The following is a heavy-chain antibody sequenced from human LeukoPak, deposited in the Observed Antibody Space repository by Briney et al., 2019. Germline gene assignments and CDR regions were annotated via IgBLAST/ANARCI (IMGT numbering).Heavy chain of an antibody. CDR3: AKDLRGRYDY. Sequence: GGSLRLSCAASGFTFSSYAMTWVRQAPGKGLEWVSTMSASGGGTYYADSVKGRFTISRDNSKNTLYLQMNSLRAEDTAVYYCAKDLRGRYDYWGQGTLVTVSS. CDR2: MSASGGGT. D-gene: IGHD1-26*01. J-gene: IGHJ4*02. V-gene: IGHV3-23*01. CDR1: GFTFSSYA.